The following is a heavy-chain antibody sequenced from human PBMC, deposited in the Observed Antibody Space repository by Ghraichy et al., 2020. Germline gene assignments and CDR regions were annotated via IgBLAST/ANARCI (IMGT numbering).Heavy chain of an antibody. CDR1: GGSFSGYY. J-gene: IGHJ3*02. Sequence: SETLSLTCAVYGGSFSGYYWSWIRQPPGKGLEWIGEINHSGSTNYNPSLKSRVTISVDTSKNQFSLKLSSVTAADTAVYYCACPLVGATTAFDIWGQGTMVTVSS. D-gene: IGHD1-26*01. CDR3: ACPLVGATTAFDI. V-gene: IGHV4-34*01. CDR2: INHSGST.